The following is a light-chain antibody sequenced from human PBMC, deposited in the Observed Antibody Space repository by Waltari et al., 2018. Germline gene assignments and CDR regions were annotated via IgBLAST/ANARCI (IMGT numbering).Light chain of an antibody. CDR2: DAS. V-gene: IGKV3-11*01. CDR3: QQRSNWTPHT. J-gene: IGKJ2*01. Sequence: EIVLTKSRPTWSLSPGVPAPLSCRASQSVGSYLAWYQQKPGQPPRLLIYDASNRATGVPARFRGSGSGTDFTLTISSLEAEDFAVYYCQQRSNWTPHTFGQGARLEIK. CDR1: QSVGSY.